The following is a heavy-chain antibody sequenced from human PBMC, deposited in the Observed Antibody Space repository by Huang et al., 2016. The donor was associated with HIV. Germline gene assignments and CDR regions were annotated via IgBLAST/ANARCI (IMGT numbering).Heavy chain of an antibody. Sequence: ELQLVQSGAEVKKPGESLTIACKGSGYSFNNYWVAWVRKMPGKGLEWRAMIYPGDSDSRYRPSCQGQVSISADKSINTVYLHWGSLKASDTATYYCARPRRTEYGDPWDAFDIWGQGTMVTVSS. CDR1: GYSFNNYW. D-gene: IGHD4-17*01. J-gene: IGHJ3*02. V-gene: IGHV5-51*01. CDR2: IYPGDSDS. CDR3: ARPRRTEYGDPWDAFDI.